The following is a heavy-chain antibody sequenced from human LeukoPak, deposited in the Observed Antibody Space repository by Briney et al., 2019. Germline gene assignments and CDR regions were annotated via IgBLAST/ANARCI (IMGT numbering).Heavy chain of an antibody. J-gene: IGHJ3*02. D-gene: IGHD6-25*01. V-gene: IGHV1-69*05. CDR3: ARGTQAGLDAFDI. CDR1: GYTFTSYY. Sequence: SVKVSCKASGYTFTSYYMHWVRQAPGQGLEWMGGTIPIFGTANYAQKFQGRVTITTDESTSTAYMELSSLRSEDTAVYYCARGTQAGLDAFDIWGQGTMVTVSS. CDR2: TIPIFGTA.